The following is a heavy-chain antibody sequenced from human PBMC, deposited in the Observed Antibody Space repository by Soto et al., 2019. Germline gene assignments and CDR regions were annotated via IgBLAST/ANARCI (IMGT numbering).Heavy chain of an antibody. CDR3: ARRLSSSTYYYYLDV. D-gene: IGHD6-6*01. CDR2: MNPNSGHA. J-gene: IGHJ6*03. Sequence: QVPLVQSGAEVKKPGASVKVSCKASGYTFSSYDIIWVRQATGQGLEWMGWMNPNSGHAGFAQKFQGRVTLTRNTSISTAYMELSSLRSEDTAVYFCARRLSSSTYYYYLDVWGKGTTLTVSS. V-gene: IGHV1-8*01. CDR1: GYTFSSYD.